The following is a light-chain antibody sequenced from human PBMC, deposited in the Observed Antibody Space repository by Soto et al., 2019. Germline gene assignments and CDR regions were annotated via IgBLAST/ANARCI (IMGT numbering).Light chain of an antibody. CDR1: ISNIGSNT. V-gene: IGLV1-44*01. Sequence: QSVLTQPPSASVTPGQRVTISCSGSISNIGSNTVNWYQQLPGTAPKLLIYSNNQRPSGVPDRFSGSKSGTSASLAISGLQSEDEADYYCAAWDDSLNGAVFGGGTQLTVL. CDR2: SNN. CDR3: AAWDDSLNGAV. J-gene: IGLJ7*01.